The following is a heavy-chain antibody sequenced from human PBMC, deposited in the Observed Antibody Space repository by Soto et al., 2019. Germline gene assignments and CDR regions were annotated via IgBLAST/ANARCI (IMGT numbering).Heavy chain of an antibody. V-gene: IGHV3-23*01. CDR3: AQGDYNSRYTY. Sequence: ESGGALVQPGGSLRLSCAASGFTFSTYAMSWVRQAPGTGLECVSSISRSGHSINYADSVKGRFSISRDNSKNTLYLQMSSLRADDTAVYYCAQGDYNSRYTYWGQGTLVTVSS. CDR2: ISRSGHSI. J-gene: IGHJ4*02. CDR1: GFTFSTYA. D-gene: IGHD4-4*01.